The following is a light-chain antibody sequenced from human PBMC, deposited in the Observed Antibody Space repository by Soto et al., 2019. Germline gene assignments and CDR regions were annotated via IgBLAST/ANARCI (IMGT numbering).Light chain of an antibody. V-gene: IGLV2-8*01. CDR3: SSYAGSNNLV. CDR1: SSDVGVYNF. Sequence: QSALTQPPSASGSPGQSVTISCTGTSSDVGVYNFVSWYQQHPGKAPKLMIHEVTKRPSGVPDRFSGSKSGNTASLIVSGLQAEDEADYYCSSYAGSNNLVFGGGTKLTVL. CDR2: EVT. J-gene: IGLJ2*01.